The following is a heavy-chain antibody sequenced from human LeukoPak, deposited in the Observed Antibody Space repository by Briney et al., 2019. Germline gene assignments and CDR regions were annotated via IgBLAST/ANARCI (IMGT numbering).Heavy chain of an antibody. CDR1: GFTFSNYG. Sequence: GGSLRLSCVTSGFTFSNYGMRWVRQAPGKGLEWVSAISGESTTTYYVDSVKGRFTISRDNSKNTLFLQMNSLRAEDTAVYYCAREGRYYDSSGYLFDYWGQGTLVIVSS. J-gene: IGHJ4*02. CDR3: AREGRYYDSSGYLFDY. V-gene: IGHV3-23*01. D-gene: IGHD3-22*01. CDR2: ISGESTTT.